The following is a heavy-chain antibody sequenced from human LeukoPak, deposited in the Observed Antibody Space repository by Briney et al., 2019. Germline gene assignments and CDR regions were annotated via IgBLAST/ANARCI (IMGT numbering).Heavy chain of an antibody. D-gene: IGHD3-16*01. J-gene: IGHJ3*02. CDR2: ISSSGRTI. V-gene: IGHV3-48*03. Sequence: GGSLRLSCAASGFTFSSYEMNWVRQAPGKGLEWVSYISSSGRTIYYADSVKGRFTISRDNAKNSLYLQMNRLRAEDTAVYYCARDERGAFDIWGQGTMVTVSS. CDR1: GFTFSSYE. CDR3: ARDERGAFDI.